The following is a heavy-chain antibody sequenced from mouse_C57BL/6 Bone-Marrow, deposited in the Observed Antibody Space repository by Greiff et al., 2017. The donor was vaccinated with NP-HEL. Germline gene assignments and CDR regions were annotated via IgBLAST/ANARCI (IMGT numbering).Heavy chain of an antibody. J-gene: IGHJ4*01. CDR1: GYTFTSYW. D-gene: IGHD1-2*01. CDR3: ARASLLRFAMDY. V-gene: IGHV1-64*01. CDR2: IHPNSGST. Sequence: QVQLQQPGAELVKPGASVKLSCKASGYTFTSYWMHWVRQRPGQGLEWIGMIHPNSGSTNYNEKFKSKATLTVDKSSSTAYMQLSSLTSEDSAVYYCARASLLRFAMDYWGQGTSVTVSS.